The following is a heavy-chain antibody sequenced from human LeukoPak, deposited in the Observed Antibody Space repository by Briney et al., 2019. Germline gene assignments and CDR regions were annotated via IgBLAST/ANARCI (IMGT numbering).Heavy chain of an antibody. V-gene: IGHV1-69*05. J-gene: IGHJ4*02. CDR3: ASGFGELLEDYFDY. CDR2: IIPIFGTA. D-gene: IGHD3-10*01. CDR1: GGTFSSYA. Sequence: SVKVSCKASGGTFSSYAISWVRQAPGQGLEWMGRIIPIFGTANYAQKFQGRVTITTDESTSTAYMGLSSLRSEDTAVYYCASGFGELLEDYFDYWGQGTLVTVSS.